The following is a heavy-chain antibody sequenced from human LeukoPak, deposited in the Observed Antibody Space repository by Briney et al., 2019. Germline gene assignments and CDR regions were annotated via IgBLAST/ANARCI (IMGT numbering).Heavy chain of an antibody. J-gene: IGHJ4*02. CDR1: GFTFSSYA. CDR2: LSYDGSNK. Sequence: QPGRSLRLSCAASGFTFSSYAMHWVRQAPGKGLEWVAVLSYDGSNKYYADSVKGRFTISRDNSKNTLYLQMNSLRAEDTAVYYCARDTDYYDSSYYFDYWGQGSLVTVSS. D-gene: IGHD3-22*01. V-gene: IGHV3-30-3*01. CDR3: ARDTDYYDSSYYFDY.